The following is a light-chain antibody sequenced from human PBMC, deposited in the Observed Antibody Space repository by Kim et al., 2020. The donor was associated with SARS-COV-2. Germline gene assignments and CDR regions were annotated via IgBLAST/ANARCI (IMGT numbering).Light chain of an antibody. CDR2: QDS. Sequence: VSPGQTASITCSGDKLGYKYACWYQQKPGQSPVLVIYQDSKRPSGIPERFSGSNSGNTATLTISGTQAMDEADYYCQAWDSSTAAVFGGGTQLTVL. CDR3: QAWDSSTAAV. V-gene: IGLV3-1*01. CDR1: KLGYKY. J-gene: IGLJ2*01.